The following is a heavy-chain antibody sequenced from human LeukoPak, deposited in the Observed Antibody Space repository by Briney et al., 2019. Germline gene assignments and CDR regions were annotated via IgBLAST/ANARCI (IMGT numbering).Heavy chain of an antibody. CDR2: DPEDGET. D-gene: IGHD3-22*01. J-gene: IGHJ4*02. CDR3: ATVSSSGYYGGFDY. V-gene: IGHV1-24*01. Sequence: DPEDGETIYAQKFQGRVTMTEDTSTDTAYMELSSLRSEDTAVYYCATVSSSGYYGGFDYWGQGTLVTVSS.